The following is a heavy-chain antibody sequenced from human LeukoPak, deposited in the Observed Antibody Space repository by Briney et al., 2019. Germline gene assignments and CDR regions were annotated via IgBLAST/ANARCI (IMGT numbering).Heavy chain of an antibody. CDR1: GFTFNDYN. D-gene: IGHD6-13*01. J-gene: IGHJ4*02. CDR2: ISRSSSTI. V-gene: IGHV3-48*01. CDR3: ARVYTSSWYGDC. Sequence: GGSLRLSCAASGFTFNDYNMNWVRQAPGKGLEWISYISRSSSTIYYADSVKGRFTISRDDAKNSLYLQMSSLRAEDTAVYYCARVYTSSWYGDCWGQGTLVTVSS.